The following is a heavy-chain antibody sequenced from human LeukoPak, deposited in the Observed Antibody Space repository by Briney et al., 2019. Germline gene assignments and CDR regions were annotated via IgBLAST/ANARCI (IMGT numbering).Heavy chain of an antibody. J-gene: IGHJ6*03. V-gene: IGHV4-39*01. CDR2: IYYSGST. CDR3: ARQVVYYYGSGSYYRGYYYYYMDV. Sequence: PSETLSLTCTVSGGSISSSSYYWGWIRQPPGKGLEWIGSIYYSGSTYYNPSLKSRVTISVDTSKNQFSLKLSSVTAADTAVYYCARQVVYYYGSGSYYRGYYYYYMDVWGKGTTVTISS. CDR1: GGSISSSSYY. D-gene: IGHD3-10*01.